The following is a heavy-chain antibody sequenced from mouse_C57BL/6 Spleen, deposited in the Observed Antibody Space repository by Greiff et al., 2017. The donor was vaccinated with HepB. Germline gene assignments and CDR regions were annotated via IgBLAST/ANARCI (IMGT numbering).Heavy chain of an antibody. V-gene: IGHV1-15*01. Sequence: SGAELVRPGASVTLSCKASGYTFTDYEMHWVKQTPVHGLEWIGAIDPETGGTAYNQKFKGKAILTADKSSSTAYMELRSLTSADSAVYYCTSYYDQELVAMDYWGQGTAVTVSS. J-gene: IGHJ4*01. CDR1: GYTFTDYE. D-gene: IGHD2-4*01. CDR3: TSYYDQELVAMDY. CDR2: IDPETGGT.